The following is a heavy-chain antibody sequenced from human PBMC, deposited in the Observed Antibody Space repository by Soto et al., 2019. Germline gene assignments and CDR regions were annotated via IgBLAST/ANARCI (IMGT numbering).Heavy chain of an antibody. J-gene: IGHJ4*02. V-gene: IGHV3-74*03. D-gene: IGHD3-16*01. CDR2: LSSDGFGA. Sequence: PAGSLKLCCAASGFSLSPYWMHWVRQAPGRGLEWVSRLSSDGFGAAYADSVKGRFFISRDIARNTLFLQMNSLRADDTAVYYCARDLGGPDYWGRGTSVTVPQ. CDR3: ARDLGGPDY. CDR1: GFSLSPYW.